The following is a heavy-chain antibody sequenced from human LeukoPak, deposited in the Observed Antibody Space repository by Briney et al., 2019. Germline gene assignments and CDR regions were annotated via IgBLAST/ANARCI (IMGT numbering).Heavy chain of an antibody. J-gene: IGHJ6*02. Sequence: PGGSLRLSCAASGFTFSSYSMNWVRQAPGKGLEWVPAISGSGGSTYYADSVKGRFTISRDNSKNTLYLQMNSLRAEDTAVYYCAKDGDSSGYLYYYYGMDVWGQGTTVTVSS. D-gene: IGHD3-22*01. CDR3: AKDGDSSGYLYYYYGMDV. CDR1: GFTFSSYS. V-gene: IGHV3-23*01. CDR2: ISGSGGST.